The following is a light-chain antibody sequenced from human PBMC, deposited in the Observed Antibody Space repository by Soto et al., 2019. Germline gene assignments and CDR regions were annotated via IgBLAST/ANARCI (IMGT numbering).Light chain of an antibody. CDR2: GAS. CDR1: QIISSF. Sequence: DIQMTQSPSSLSASVGDRVTITCRASQIISSFLNWYQQEPGKAPKLLIYGASSLQRGVPSRFSSGGSCTDFTLTIGSLQPEDFATYYCQQSYSTPYTFGQGTELEIK. J-gene: IGKJ2*01. V-gene: IGKV1-39*01. CDR3: QQSYSTPYT.